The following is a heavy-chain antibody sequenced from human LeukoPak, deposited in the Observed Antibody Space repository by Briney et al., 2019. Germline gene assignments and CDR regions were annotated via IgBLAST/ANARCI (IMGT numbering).Heavy chain of an antibody. Sequence: GGSLRLSCAASGFTFSRFWMSWVRQAPGKGLGWVANIKQDGEENFYVDSVKGRFTISRDNAKNSLYLQMNSLRAEDTAVYYCARLSPSEGSTNYRPSDYWSQGTLVIVSS. CDR2: IKQDGEEN. CDR1: GFTFSRFW. D-gene: IGHD4/OR15-4a*01. CDR3: ARLSPSEGSTNYRPSDY. V-gene: IGHV3-7*01. J-gene: IGHJ4*02.